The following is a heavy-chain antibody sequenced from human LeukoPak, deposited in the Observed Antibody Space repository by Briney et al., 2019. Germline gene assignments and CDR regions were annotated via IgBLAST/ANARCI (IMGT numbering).Heavy chain of an antibody. J-gene: IGHJ4*02. Sequence: SVKVSCKASGGTFSSYAISWVRQAPGQGLEWMGGIIPIFGTANYAQKFQGRVTITADKSTSTAYMELSSLRSEDTAVYYCARSGRGTYYYFDLWGQGTLVTVSS. V-gene: IGHV1-69*06. D-gene: IGHD5-12*01. CDR2: IIPIFGTA. CDR3: ARSGRGTYYYFDL. CDR1: GGTFSSYA.